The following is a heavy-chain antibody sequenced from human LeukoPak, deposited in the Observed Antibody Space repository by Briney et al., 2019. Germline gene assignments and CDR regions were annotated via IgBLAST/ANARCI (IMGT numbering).Heavy chain of an antibody. Sequence: PGGSLRLPCAASGFTFSSYSMNWVRQAPGKGLEWVSYISSSSSTIYYADSVKGRFTISRDNAKNSLYLQMNSLRAEDTAVYYCARGGEDYYDSSGSFDYWGQGTLVTVSS. J-gene: IGHJ4*02. V-gene: IGHV3-48*01. CDR2: ISSSSSTI. CDR3: ARGGEDYYDSSGSFDY. CDR1: GFTFSSYS. D-gene: IGHD3-22*01.